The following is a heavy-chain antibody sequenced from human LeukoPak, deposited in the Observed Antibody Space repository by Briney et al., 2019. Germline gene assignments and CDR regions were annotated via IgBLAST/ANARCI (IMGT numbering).Heavy chain of an antibody. CDR2: INSDGSST. Sequence: GGSLRLSCAASGFTFSSYWMHWVRQAPGKGLVWVSRINSDGSSTSYADSVKGRFTISRDTAKNTLYLQMNSLRAEDTAVYYCARGAYCSGGSCYIRGKYNWFDPWGQGTLVTVSS. CDR3: ARGAYCSGGSCYIRGKYNWFDP. D-gene: IGHD2-15*01. CDR1: GFTFSSYW. J-gene: IGHJ5*02. V-gene: IGHV3-74*01.